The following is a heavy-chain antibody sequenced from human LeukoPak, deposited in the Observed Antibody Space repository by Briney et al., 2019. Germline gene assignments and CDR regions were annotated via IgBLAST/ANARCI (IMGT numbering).Heavy chain of an antibody. CDR2: INPNSGGT. J-gene: IGHJ4*02. V-gene: IGHV1-2*02. CDR3: ARDLFYSVSGTYYNVGRVFNY. D-gene: IGHD3-10*01. Sequence: ASVKVPCKASGYTFTSYYIHWVRQAPGQGLEWMGWINPNSGGTNYAQKFQGRVTMTRDTSITTAYMELTSLRSDDTAVYYCARDLFYSVSGTYYNVGRVFNYWGQGTLVTVSS. CDR1: GYTFTSYY.